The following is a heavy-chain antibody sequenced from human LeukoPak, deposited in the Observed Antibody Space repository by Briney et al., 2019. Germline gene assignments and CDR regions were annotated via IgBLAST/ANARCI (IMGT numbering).Heavy chain of an antibody. Sequence: GGCLRLSCAASGFTFSSYAMSWVRQAPGKGLEWVSAIGASNNNTYYTDSVKGRFTISRDNSKNTLYLHMNSLRAEDTAVYFCAKDRYNFWSGSRTEFDPWGQGTLVTVSS. CDR1: GFTFSSYA. J-gene: IGHJ5*02. CDR3: AKDRYNFWSGSRTEFDP. D-gene: IGHD3-3*01. V-gene: IGHV3-23*01. CDR2: IGASNNNT.